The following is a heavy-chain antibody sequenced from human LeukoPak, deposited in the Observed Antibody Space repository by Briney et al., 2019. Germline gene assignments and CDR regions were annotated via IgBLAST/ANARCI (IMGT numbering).Heavy chain of an antibody. J-gene: IGHJ3*02. D-gene: IGHD3-22*01. CDR2: IYYSGST. V-gene: IGHV4-59*01. Sequence: PSETLSLTCTVSGGSISGYYWSWIRQPPGKGLEWIGYIYYSGSTNYNPSLKSRVTISVDTSKNQFSLKLSSVTAADTAVYYCARGRSSGYYSAFDIWGQGTMVTVPS. CDR1: GGSISGYY. CDR3: ARGRSSGYYSAFDI.